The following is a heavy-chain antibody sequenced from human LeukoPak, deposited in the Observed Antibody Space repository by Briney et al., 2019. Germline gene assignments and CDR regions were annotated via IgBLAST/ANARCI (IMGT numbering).Heavy chain of an antibody. V-gene: IGHV4-30-4*08. CDR1: GGSISSSSYY. CDR2: IYYSGST. CDR3: ARGVEDIVVVVAATLLIWFDP. J-gene: IGHJ5*02. D-gene: IGHD2-15*01. Sequence: SETLSLTCTVSGGSISSSSYYWGWIRQPPGKGLEWIGYIYYSGSTYYNPSLKSRVTISVDTSKNQFSLKLSSVTAADTAVYYCARGVEDIVVVVAATLLIWFDPWGQGTLVTVSS.